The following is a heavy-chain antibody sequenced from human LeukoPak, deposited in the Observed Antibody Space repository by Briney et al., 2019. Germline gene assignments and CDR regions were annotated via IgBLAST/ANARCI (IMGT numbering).Heavy chain of an antibody. CDR3: ARGATGTTFYHWLDP. D-gene: IGHD1-7*01. CDR1: GGTFGIYG. V-gene: IGHV1-69*05. CDR2: IIPMYRTP. Sequence: RASVKVSCKASGGTFGIYGISWVRQAPGQGLEWMGGIIPMYRTPTYAERFEGRVTISTDDSTSTVYMELSSLRSEDTAVYYCARGATGTTFYHWLDPWGQGTLVTVSS. J-gene: IGHJ5*02.